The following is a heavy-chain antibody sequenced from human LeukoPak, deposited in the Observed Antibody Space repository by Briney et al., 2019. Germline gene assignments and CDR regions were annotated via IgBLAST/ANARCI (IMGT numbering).Heavy chain of an antibody. V-gene: IGHV1-69*13. Sequence: SVKVSCKASGYTFTSYGISWVRQAPGQGLEWMGGIIPIFGTANYAQKFQGRVTITADESTSTAYMELSSLRSEDTAVYYCARGQGNCGGDCDAFDIWGQGTMVTVSS. CDR2: IIPIFGTA. CDR1: GYTFTSYG. D-gene: IGHD2-21*02. J-gene: IGHJ3*02. CDR3: ARGQGNCGGDCDAFDI.